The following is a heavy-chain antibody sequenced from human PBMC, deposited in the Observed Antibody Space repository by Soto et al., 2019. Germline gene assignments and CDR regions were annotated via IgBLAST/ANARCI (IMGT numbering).Heavy chain of an antibody. Sequence: SETLSLTCTVSGSSISSSYDNWGWIRQPPGKGLEWIGSIFYTGSTYYHPSLKSRLTISVDTSKNQFSLRLSSVTAADSAVYYCARHYHGDKYKPHFFDFWGQGTLVTVSS. J-gene: IGHJ4*02. D-gene: IGHD4-17*01. V-gene: IGHV4-39*01. CDR3: ARHYHGDKYKPHFFDF. CDR2: IFYTGST. CDR1: GSSISSSYDN.